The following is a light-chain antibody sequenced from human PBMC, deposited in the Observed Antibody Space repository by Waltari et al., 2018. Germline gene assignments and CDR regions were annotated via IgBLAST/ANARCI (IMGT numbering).Light chain of an antibody. CDR2: TSD. CDR1: SSNIGSNY. V-gene: IGLV1-47*01. Sequence: QSVLTQPPSASGTPGQRVTISCSGSSSNIGSNYVYWYQQLPGTAPKLLIYTSDQRPSGVPERLSGSKAGTSASLAISGLRSEDEADYYCAAWDDSLSGRVFGGGTKLTVL. CDR3: AAWDDSLSGRV. J-gene: IGLJ3*02.